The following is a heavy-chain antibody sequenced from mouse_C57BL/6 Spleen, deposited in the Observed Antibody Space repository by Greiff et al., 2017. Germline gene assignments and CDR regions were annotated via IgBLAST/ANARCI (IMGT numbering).Heavy chain of an antibody. D-gene: IGHD3-2*02. CDR1: GYAFSSSW. Sequence: QVQLQQSGPELVKPGASVKISCKASGYAFSSSWMNWVKQRPGKGLEWIGRIYPGDGDTNYNGKFKGKATLTADKSSRTAYMQLSSLTSEDSAVYFCARRTAQLYYFDYWGQGTTLTVSS. CDR2: IYPGDGDT. J-gene: IGHJ2*01. CDR3: ARRTAQLYYFDY. V-gene: IGHV1-82*01.